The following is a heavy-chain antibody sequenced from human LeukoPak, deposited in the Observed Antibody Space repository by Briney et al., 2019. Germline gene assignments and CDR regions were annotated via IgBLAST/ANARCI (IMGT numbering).Heavy chain of an antibody. CDR1: GFTFSSYA. CDR3: AKRATMSGATYYFDY. Sequence: GGSLRLSCAASGFTFSSYAMYWVCQAPGRGLEWVSAIPGSGDSAYYADSVKGRFAISRDNSNNMLYLQMNSLRAEDTAVYYCAKRATMSGATYYFDYWGQGTLVTVSS. J-gene: IGHJ4*02. CDR2: IPGSGDSA. D-gene: IGHD5-12*01. V-gene: IGHV3-23*01.